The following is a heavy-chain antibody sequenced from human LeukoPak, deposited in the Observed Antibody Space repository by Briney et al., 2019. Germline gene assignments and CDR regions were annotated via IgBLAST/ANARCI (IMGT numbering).Heavy chain of an antibody. CDR3: ARGTLQEYYYDSSGYPNWFDP. CDR1: GGSISSGGYY. J-gene: IGHJ5*02. D-gene: IGHD3-22*01. V-gene: IGHV4-31*02. CDR2: IYYNGST. Sequence: SQTLSLTCTVSGGSISSGGYYWSWIRQHPGKGLEWIGYIYYNGSTCYNPSLKSRVTISVDTSKNQFSLKLSSVTAADTAVYYCARGTLQEYYYDSSGYPNWFDPWGQGTLVTVSS.